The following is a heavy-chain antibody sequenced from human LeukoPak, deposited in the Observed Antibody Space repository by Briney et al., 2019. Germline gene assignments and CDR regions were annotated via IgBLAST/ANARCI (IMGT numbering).Heavy chain of an antibody. J-gene: IGHJ4*02. CDR1: GYTFTSYY. Sequence: ASVKVSCKASGYTFTSYYMHWVRQAPGQGLEWMGIINPSGGSTSYAQKFQGGVTMTRDMSTSTVYMELSSLRSEDTAVYYCAREGYSYGYPGYYFDYWGQGTLVTVSS. D-gene: IGHD5-18*01. CDR3: AREGYSYGYPGYYFDY. CDR2: INPSGGST. V-gene: IGHV1-46*01.